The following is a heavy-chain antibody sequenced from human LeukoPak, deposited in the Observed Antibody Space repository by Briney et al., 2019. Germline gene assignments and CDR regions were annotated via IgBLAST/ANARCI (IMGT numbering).Heavy chain of an antibody. CDR2: ISSSSSYI. D-gene: IGHD2-2*01. J-gene: IGHJ6*02. CDR1: GFTFSSYS. V-gene: IGHV3-21*01. CDR3: ARDGCSSTSCYDVPHYYYYGMDV. Sequence: GGSLRLSCAASGFTFSSYSMNWVRQAPGKGLEWVSSISSSSSYIYYADSVKGRFTISRDSAKNSLYLQMNSLRAEDTAVYYCARDGCSSTSCYDVPHYYYYGMDVWGQGTTVTVSS.